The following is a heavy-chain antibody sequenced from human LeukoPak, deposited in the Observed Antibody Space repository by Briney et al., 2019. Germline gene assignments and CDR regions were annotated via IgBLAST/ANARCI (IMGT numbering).Heavy chain of an antibody. V-gene: IGHV4-39*07. J-gene: IGHJ5*02. CDR1: GGSITSNSYY. CDR3: ARSGGFTLVRGAVNNWFDL. Sequence: SETLSLTCTVSGGSITSNSYYWGWIRQPPGKGLEWIGSIYYSGSTYYKPSLKSRVSISVDTSKNQFSLKLRSVTAADTAVYYCARSGGFTLVRGAVNNWFDLWGRGTLVTVSS. D-gene: IGHD3-10*01. CDR2: IYYSGST.